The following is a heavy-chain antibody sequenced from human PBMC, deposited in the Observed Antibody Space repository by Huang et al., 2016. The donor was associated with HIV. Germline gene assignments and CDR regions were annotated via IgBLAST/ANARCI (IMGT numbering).Heavy chain of an antibody. D-gene: IGHD3-22*01. CDR3: ARDPRIQSWLNFFDY. CDR2: INRDGRST. J-gene: IGHJ4*02. CDR1: GFSISSYW. V-gene: IGHV3-74*01. Sequence: EVQLVESGGGLVQPGGSLRLSCAASGFSISSYWMHWVRQAPGKGRVWGSRINRDGRSTSDADSVKGRFTISRDNAKNTLYLQMNSLRAEDTAVYYCARDPRIQSWLNFFDYWGQGTLVSVSS.